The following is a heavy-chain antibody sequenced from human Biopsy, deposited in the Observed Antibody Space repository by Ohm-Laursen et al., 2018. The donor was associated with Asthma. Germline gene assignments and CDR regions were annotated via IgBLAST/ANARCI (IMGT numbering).Heavy chain of an antibody. D-gene: IGHD2-21*01. J-gene: IGHJ4*02. CDR2: ISYDGSIT. V-gene: IGHV3-30*18. CDR1: GFAFRSYA. Sequence: SLRLSCSAPGFAFRSYAMNWVRQAPGKGLEWVAVISYDGSITHYADSVKGRFTISRGNAKNSLYLQMNSLRVEDTALYYCAKATLGDIGKDYWGQGTLVTVSS. CDR3: AKATLGDIGKDY.